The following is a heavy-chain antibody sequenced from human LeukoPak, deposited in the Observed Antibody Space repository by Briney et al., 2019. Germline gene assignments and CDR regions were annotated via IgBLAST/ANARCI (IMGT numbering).Heavy chain of an antibody. CDR3: ARALYYYDSRSYDDFDH. D-gene: IGHD3-22*01. V-gene: IGHV1-46*01. CDR1: GYSLTRYY. Sequence: EASVKVSCKASGYSLTRYYMHWVRQAPGQGLEWMGIMNPSGTSTNYAQKFQGRVIMTGDTSTSTVYMELRSLRSDDTAVYYCARALYYYDSRSYDDFDHWGQGTLVTVSS. CDR2: MNPSGTST. J-gene: IGHJ4*02.